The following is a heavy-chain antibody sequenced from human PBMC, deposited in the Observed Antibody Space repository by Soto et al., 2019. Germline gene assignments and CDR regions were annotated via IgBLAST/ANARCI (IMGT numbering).Heavy chain of an antibody. CDR2: IYYSGST. V-gene: IGHV4-31*03. Sequence: QVQLQESGPGLVKPSQTLSLTCTVSGGSISSGGYYWSWIRQHPGKGLEWIGYIYYSGSTYYNPSLQSRVTISVVTTKDQFSLKLSSLTAADTAVYYCAREGTMVRGVIMHHEVDAFDNWGQGTMVTVSS. CDR1: GGSISSGGYY. J-gene: IGHJ3*02. D-gene: IGHD3-10*01. CDR3: AREGTMVRGVIMHHEVDAFDN.